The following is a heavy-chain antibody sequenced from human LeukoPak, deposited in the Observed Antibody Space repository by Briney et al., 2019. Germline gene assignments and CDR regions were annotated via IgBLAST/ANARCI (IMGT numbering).Heavy chain of an antibody. D-gene: IGHD1-26*01. Sequence: SETLSLTCTVSGGSISSYYWSWIRQPPGKGLEWIGYIYYSGSTNYNPSLKSRVTISRDTSKNQFSLNLNNVTAADTAVYYCARAPYSGRTGEYYFDHWGQGALVTVSS. CDR1: GGSISSYY. CDR2: IYYSGST. V-gene: IGHV4-59*01. CDR3: ARAPYSGRTGEYYFDH. J-gene: IGHJ4*02.